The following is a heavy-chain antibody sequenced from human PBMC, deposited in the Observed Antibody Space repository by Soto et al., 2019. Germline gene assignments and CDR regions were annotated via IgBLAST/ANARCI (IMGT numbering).Heavy chain of an antibody. J-gene: IGHJ6*02. V-gene: IGHV1-46*01. Sequence: VSVTVSCQASGYTFSSYAMHWVRQAPGQRLEWMGWFNPGGGSTSYAQKFQGRVTMTRDTSTSTVYMELSSLRSEDTAVYYCARDGLVVVPAASTLHYYYYGMDVWGQGTTVTVSS. CDR2: FNPGGGST. D-gene: IGHD2-2*01. CDR1: GYTFSSYA. CDR3: ARDGLVVVPAASTLHYYYYGMDV.